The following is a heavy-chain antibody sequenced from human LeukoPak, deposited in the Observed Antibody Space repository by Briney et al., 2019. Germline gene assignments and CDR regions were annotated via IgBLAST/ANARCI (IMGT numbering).Heavy chain of an antibody. Sequence: ASVKVSCKASGYTFTSYGISWVRQAPGQGLEWMGWISGYNGNTNYAKKFQGRVTMTIDTSTSTLYMELRSLRSDDTAVYYCARGRTHRRLWLGESTGGPFDYWGQGTQVTVSS. CDR1: GYTFTSYG. CDR3: ARGRTHRRLWLGESTGGPFDY. V-gene: IGHV1-18*01. D-gene: IGHD3-10*01. J-gene: IGHJ4*02. CDR2: ISGYNGNT.